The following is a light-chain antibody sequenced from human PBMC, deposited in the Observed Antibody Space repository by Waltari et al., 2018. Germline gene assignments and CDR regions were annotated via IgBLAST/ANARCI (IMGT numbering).Light chain of an antibody. V-gene: IGKV1-9*01. Sequence: DIQLTQSPSFLSASVGDRVTITCRASQGISGYLAWYQQRPGKVPKLLIYAASTLQSGVPSRFSGSGSGADFTLTISSLQPEDFATYFCQQFNAYPLTFGGGTKVEI. CDR1: QGISGY. CDR2: AAS. J-gene: IGKJ4*01. CDR3: QQFNAYPLT.